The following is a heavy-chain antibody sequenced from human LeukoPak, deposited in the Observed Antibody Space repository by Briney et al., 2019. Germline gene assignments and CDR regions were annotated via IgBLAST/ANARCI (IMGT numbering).Heavy chain of an antibody. J-gene: IGHJ4*02. Sequence: GGSLRLSCAASGFTLSTYTMHWVRQAPGKGLEWVAVLSYDGTNKYNADSVKGRFTVSRDSSKSTLYLQMNSLRAEDTAVYYCARSQGQLYCSTSSCYYSDYWGQGTLVTVSS. V-gene: IGHV3-30-3*01. CDR3: ARSQGQLYCSTSSCYYSDY. CDR1: GFTLSTYT. D-gene: IGHD2-2*01. CDR2: LSYDGTNK.